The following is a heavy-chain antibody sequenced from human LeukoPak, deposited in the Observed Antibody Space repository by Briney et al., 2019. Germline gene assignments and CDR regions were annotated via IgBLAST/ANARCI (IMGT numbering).Heavy chain of an antibody. CDR3: AGLPYCSGGSCYSVYFDY. CDR1: GGSFSDYY. CDR2: INHSGST. J-gene: IGHJ4*02. V-gene: IGHV4-34*01. Sequence: SETLSLTCAVYGGSFSDYYGSWIRQPPGKGLEWIGEINHSGSTNYNPSLKSRVTISVDTSKNQFSLKLSSVTAADTAVYYCAGLPYCSGGSCYSVYFDYWGQGTLVTVSS. D-gene: IGHD2-15*01.